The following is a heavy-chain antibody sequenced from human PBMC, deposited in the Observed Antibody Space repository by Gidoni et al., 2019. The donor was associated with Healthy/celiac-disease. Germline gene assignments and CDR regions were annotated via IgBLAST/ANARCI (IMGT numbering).Heavy chain of an antibody. D-gene: IGHD6-6*01. V-gene: IGHV3-15*01. Sequence: EVQLVESGGGLVKPGGSLRLSCAASGFTFSNAWMSWVRQAPGKGLEWVGRIKSKTDGGTTDYAAPVKGRFTISRDDSKNTLYLQMNSLKTEDTAVYYCTTASGRIAARLFYYYGMDVWGQGTTVTVSS. CDR1: GFTFSNAW. J-gene: IGHJ6*02. CDR3: TTASGRIAARLFYYYGMDV. CDR2: IKSKTDGGTT.